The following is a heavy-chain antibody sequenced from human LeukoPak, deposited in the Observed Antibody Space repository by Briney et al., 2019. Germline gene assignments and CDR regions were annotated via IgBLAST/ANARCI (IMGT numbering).Heavy chain of an antibody. CDR1: GVSVSSGSYY. V-gene: IGHV4-61*01. CDR2: IYYSGST. J-gene: IGHJ4*02. CDR3: ASINYYDSSGYYADFDY. D-gene: IGHD3-22*01. Sequence: SETLSLTCTVSGVSVSSGSYYWSWIRQPPGKGLEWIGYIYYSGSTNYNPSLKSRVTISVDTSKNQFSLKLSSVTAADTAVYYCASINYYDSSGYYADFDYWGQGTLVTVSS.